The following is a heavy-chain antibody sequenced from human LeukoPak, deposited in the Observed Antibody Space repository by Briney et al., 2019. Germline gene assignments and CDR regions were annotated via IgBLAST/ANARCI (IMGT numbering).Heavy chain of an antibody. CDR1: GFSFSDSW. D-gene: IGHD1-14*01. CDR3: ATYKTWVAGDV. J-gene: IGHJ6*02. CDR2: IKEDESQE. V-gene: IGHV3-7*01. Sequence: GGSLRLSCAASGFSFSDSWMSWGRQAPGKGPEWVANIKEDESQEHYADSVKGRFTVSRDNAKNSLFLQMNSLRVEDTAVYYCATYKTWVAGDVWGQGTTVSVSS.